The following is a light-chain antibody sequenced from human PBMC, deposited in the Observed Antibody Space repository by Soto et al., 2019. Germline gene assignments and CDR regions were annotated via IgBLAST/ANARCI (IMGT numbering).Light chain of an antibody. CDR3: QKYENPPMT. V-gene: IGKV1-33*01. J-gene: IGKJ5*01. CDR1: QDIRKY. Sequence: DLQMTQSPSSLSGSVGDRVTITCQASQDIRKYLNWYHQKPGEAPKLLIYDASTLETGVTSRFRGSGSGTGFTFTISGLQPEDVGTYYCQKYENPPMTFGQGTRLEIK. CDR2: DAS.